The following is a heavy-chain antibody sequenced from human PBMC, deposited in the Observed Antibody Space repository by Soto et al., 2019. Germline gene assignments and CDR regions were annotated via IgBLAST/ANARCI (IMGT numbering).Heavy chain of an antibody. J-gene: IGHJ4*02. CDR2: ISGRGGST. CDR1: GFTFSSYA. CDR3: AKATYYYASSGYFPFDY. D-gene: IGHD3-22*01. Sequence: EVQLLESGGGLVQPGGSLRLSCAASGFTFSSYAMSWVRQAPGKGLEWVSTISGRGGSTYYADSAKGRFTIARDNSKNTLYLQMHTLRAEDTAVSYCAKATYYYASSGYFPFDYWGQGTLVTVSS. V-gene: IGHV3-23*01.